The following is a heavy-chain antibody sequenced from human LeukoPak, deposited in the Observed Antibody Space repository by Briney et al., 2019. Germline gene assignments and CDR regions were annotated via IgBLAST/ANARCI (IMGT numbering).Heavy chain of an antibody. D-gene: IGHD2-15*01. CDR3: ARGYCSGGSCHSGRYYFDF. Sequence: SETLSLTCTVSGGSISSYYWSWIRQPPGQGLEWIGYIYYSGGTSYNPSLKSRVTISVDTSKNQFSLKLNSVTTADTAVYYCARGYCSGGSCHSGRYYFDFWGRGTLVTVSS. V-gene: IGHV4-59*01. CDR1: GGSISSYY. J-gene: IGHJ2*01. CDR2: IYYSGGT.